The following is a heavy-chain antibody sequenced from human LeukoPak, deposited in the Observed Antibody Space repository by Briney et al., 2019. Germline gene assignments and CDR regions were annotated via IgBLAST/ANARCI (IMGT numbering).Heavy chain of an antibody. Sequence: SETLSLTCTVSGGSISTYYWNWIRQPPGKGLEWIGYIYHSGSTNYNPSLQSRATISVDTSKNQFSLNLNSVTAADTAVYYCARGGAARLHFQNWGQGTLVTVSS. V-gene: IGHV4-59*01. CDR1: GGSISTYY. J-gene: IGHJ1*01. CDR2: IYHSGST. CDR3: ARGGAARLHFQN. D-gene: IGHD6-6*01.